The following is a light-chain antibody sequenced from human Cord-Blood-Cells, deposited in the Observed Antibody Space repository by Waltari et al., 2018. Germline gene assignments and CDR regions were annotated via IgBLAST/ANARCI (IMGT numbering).Light chain of an antibody. Sequence: QSVLTQPPSVSGAPGQRVTISCTGSSSNIGAGYDVHWYQQLPGTAPKLLLYGNSNRPSGVPDRFAGSKSGTSASLSITGLQAEEEADYYCQSYDSSLSAVVFGGGTKLTVL. V-gene: IGLV1-40*01. CDR1: SSNIGAGYD. CDR3: QSYDSSLSAVV. J-gene: IGLJ2*01. CDR2: GNS.